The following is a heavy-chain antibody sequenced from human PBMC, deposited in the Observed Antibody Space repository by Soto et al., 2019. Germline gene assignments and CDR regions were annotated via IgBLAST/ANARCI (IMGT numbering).Heavy chain of an antibody. CDR1: GFTFSSYS. CDR3: ASDMDCSSARYFDY. Sequence: EVQLVESGGGLVKPGGSLRLSCAASGFTFSSYSMHWVRQAPGKGLEWVSSISSSSSYIYYADSVKGRFTISRDNADNSRYTQMNRLRVEDLAVYFCASDMDCSSARYFDYWGQGSMVNVTS. D-gene: IGHD6-6*01. J-gene: IGHJ4*02. CDR2: ISSSSSYI. V-gene: IGHV3-21*01.